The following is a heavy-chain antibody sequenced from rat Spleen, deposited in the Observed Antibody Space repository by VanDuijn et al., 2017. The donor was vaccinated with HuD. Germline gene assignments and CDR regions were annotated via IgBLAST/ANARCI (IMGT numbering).Heavy chain of an antibody. CDR2: ISPSGGST. V-gene: IGHV5-19*01. Sequence: EVQLVESGGGLVQPGRSLKLSCAASGFTFSNYGMHWIRQAPTKGLEWVASISPSGGSTYYRDSVKGRFTISRDNAKSTLYLQMDSLRSEDTATYYCATDRDYYSSYIYRYFDYWGQGVMVTVSS. D-gene: IGHD1-2*01. CDR1: GFTFSNYG. J-gene: IGHJ2*01. CDR3: ATDRDYYSSYIYRYFDY.